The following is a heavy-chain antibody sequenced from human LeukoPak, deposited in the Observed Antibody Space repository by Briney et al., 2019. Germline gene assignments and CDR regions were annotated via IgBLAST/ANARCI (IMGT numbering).Heavy chain of an antibody. V-gene: IGHV3-21*01. CDR3: ASGNGVLAFDI. D-gene: IGHD4-23*01. CDR2: ISSSSSYI. Sequence: GGSLRLSCAASGFTFSSYSMNWVRQAPGKGLEWVSSISSSSSYIYYADSVKSRFTISRDNAKNSLYLQMNSLRAEDTAVYYCASGNGVLAFDIWGQGTMVTVSS. J-gene: IGHJ3*02. CDR1: GFTFSSYS.